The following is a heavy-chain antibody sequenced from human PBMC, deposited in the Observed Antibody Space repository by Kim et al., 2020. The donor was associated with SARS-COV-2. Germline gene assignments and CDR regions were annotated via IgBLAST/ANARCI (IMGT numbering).Heavy chain of an antibody. CDR3: ARDVLSGRYYYDSSGLGI. J-gene: IGHJ3*02. CDR1: GFTFSSYS. Sequence: GGSLRLSCAASGFTFSSYSMNWVRQAPGKGLEWVSYISSSSSTIYYADSVKGRFTISRDNAKNSLYLQMNSLRDEDTAVYYCARDVLSGRYYYDSSGLGIWGQGTMVTVSS. V-gene: IGHV3-48*02. D-gene: IGHD3-22*01. CDR2: ISSSSSTI.